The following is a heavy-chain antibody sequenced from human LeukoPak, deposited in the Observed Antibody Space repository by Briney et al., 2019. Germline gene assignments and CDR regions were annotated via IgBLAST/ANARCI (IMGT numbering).Heavy chain of an antibody. D-gene: IGHD3-22*01. CDR2: ISTGGST. CDR1: GLTVSRHY. V-gene: IGHV3-53*01. J-gene: IGHJ4*02. CDR3: ARDDYYDSSGLDY. Sequence: GGSLRLSCVASGLTVSRHYMTWVRQAPGKGLEWLSVISTGGSTNYADSVKGRFTISRDNSKNILYLQMNSLRAEDTAVHYCARDDYYDSSGLDYWGQGTLVTVSS.